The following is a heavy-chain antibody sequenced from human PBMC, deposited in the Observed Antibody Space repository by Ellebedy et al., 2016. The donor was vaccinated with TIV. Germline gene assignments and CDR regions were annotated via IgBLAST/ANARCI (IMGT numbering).Heavy chain of an antibody. J-gene: IGHJ6*02. CDR3: ARGNGRRPDSSGYNYYYYGMDV. Sequence: GESLKISXAASGFTFSNAWMSWVRQAPGKGLEWVGRIKSKTDGGTTDYAAPVKGRFTISRDDSKNTLYLQMNSLRAEDTAVYYCARGNGRRPDSSGYNYYYYGMDVWGQGTTVTVSS. V-gene: IGHV3-15*01. D-gene: IGHD3-22*01. CDR2: IKSKTDGGTT. CDR1: GFTFSNAW.